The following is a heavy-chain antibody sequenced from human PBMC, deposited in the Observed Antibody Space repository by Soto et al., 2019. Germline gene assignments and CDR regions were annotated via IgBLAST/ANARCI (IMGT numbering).Heavy chain of an antibody. CDR1: GGTFSSYA. J-gene: IGHJ6*02. Sequence: SVKVSCKASGGTFSSYAISWVRQAPGQGLEWMGGIIPIFGTANYAQKFQGRVTITADESTSTAYMELSSLRSEDTAVYYCARDEGSGSYTDYYYYYGMDVWGQGTTVTVSS. CDR3: ARDEGSGSYTDYYYYYGMDV. CDR2: IIPIFGTA. V-gene: IGHV1-69*13. D-gene: IGHD3-10*01.